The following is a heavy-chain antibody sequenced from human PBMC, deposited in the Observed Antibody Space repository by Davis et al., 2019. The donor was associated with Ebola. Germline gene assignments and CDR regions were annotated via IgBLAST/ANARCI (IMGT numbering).Heavy chain of an antibody. J-gene: IGHJ5*02. CDR3: ARRIAARPNWFDP. Sequence: AASVKVSCKASGYTFTGYYMHWVRQAPGQGLEWMGWINPNSGGTNYAQKFQGWVTMTRDTSISTAYMELSRLRSEDTAVYYCARRIAARPNWFDPWGQGTLVTVSS. CDR1: GYTFTGYY. V-gene: IGHV1-2*04. CDR2: INPNSGGT. D-gene: IGHD6-6*01.